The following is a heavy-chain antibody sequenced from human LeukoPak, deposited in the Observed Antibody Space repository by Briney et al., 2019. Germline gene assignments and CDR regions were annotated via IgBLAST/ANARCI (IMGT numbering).Heavy chain of an antibody. V-gene: IGHV4-39*01. D-gene: IGHD3-22*01. CDR2: IYYSGST. CDR1: GGSISSSSYY. J-gene: IGHJ4*02. Sequence: PSETLSLTCTVSGGSISSSSYYWGWIRQPPGKGLEWIGSIYYSGSTYYNPSLKSRVTISVDTSKNQFSLKLSSVTAADTAVYYCASGDSRGYSTWAYWGQGTLVTVSS. CDR3: ASGDSRGYSTWAY.